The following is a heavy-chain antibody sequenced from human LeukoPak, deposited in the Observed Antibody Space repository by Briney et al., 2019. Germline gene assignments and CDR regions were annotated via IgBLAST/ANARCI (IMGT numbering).Heavy chain of an antibody. D-gene: IGHD4/OR15-4a*01. Sequence: SETLSLTCTVSGGSISSSSYYWGWIRQPPGKGLEWIGEINHSGSTNYNPSLKSRVTISVDTSKNQFSLKLSSVTAADTAVYYCARGVGVLRPYYFDYWGQGTLVTVSS. CDR1: GGSISSSSYY. V-gene: IGHV4-39*07. J-gene: IGHJ4*02. CDR3: ARGVGVLRPYYFDY. CDR2: INHSGST.